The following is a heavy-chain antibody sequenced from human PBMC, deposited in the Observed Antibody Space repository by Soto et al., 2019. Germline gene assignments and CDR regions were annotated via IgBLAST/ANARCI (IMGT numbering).Heavy chain of an antibody. CDR1: GATFSISV. Sequence: QVQLVQSGAELKKPGSSVKVSCRASGATFSISVFNWVRQAPGQGLEWMGGIIPMFGTPNYSQKFQGRVTISADESTSTGYMELNNLRSDDTAIYYCARDLGGGYKPGDDWGQGTQVTVSS. V-gene: IGHV1-69*12. CDR3: ARDLGGGYKPGDD. D-gene: IGHD5-12*01. J-gene: IGHJ4*02. CDR2: IIPMFGTP.